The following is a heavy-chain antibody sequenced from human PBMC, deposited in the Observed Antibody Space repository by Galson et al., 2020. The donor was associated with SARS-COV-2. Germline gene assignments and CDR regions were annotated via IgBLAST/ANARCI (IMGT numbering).Heavy chain of an antibody. D-gene: IGHD3-22*01. CDR2: IKQDGSEK. CDR1: GFTFSSYW. V-gene: IGHV3-7*01. Sequence: GGSMRLSCAASGFTFSSYWMSWVRQAPGKGLEWVANIKQDGSEKYYVDSVKGRFTISRDNAKNSLYLQMNSLRAEDTAVYYCARDKLTYDSSLLGYWGQGTLVTVSS. CDR3: ARDKLTYDSSLLGY. J-gene: IGHJ4*02.